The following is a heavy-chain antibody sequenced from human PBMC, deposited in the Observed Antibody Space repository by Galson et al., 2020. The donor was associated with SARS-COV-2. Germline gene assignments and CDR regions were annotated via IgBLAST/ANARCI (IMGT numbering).Heavy chain of an antibody. CDR2: IYTTGNT. J-gene: IGHJ4*02. CDR1: GGSISSGSYY. D-gene: IGHD3-9*01. Sequence: SETLSLTCTVSGGSISSGSYYWSWIRQPAGKGLERVGRIYTTGNTNYNPSLKNRVTISVDRSKNQFSLKLTSVTAADTAVYYCAREGYDLLTGAFDYWGQGTLVTVSS. V-gene: IGHV4-61*02. CDR3: AREGYDLLTGAFDY.